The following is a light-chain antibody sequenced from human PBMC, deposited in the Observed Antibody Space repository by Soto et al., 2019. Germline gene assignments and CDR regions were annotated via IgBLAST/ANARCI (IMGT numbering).Light chain of an antibody. V-gene: IGKV1D-13*01. CDR3: QQFSNYPLT. Sequence: AIHLTQSPSSLSATVGDSVTITCRASQGIARALAWYQQKPGKAPKLLIYDASSLESGVPSRFSGSGYVTDFTLTITSLQPEDFATYYCQQFSNYPLTFGCGTKVEIK. CDR2: DAS. CDR1: QGIARA. J-gene: IGKJ4*01.